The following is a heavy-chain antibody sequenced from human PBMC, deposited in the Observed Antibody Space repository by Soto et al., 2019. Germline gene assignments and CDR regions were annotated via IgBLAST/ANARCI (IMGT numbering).Heavy chain of an antibody. CDR2: IWYDGSNK. CDR1: GFTFSSYG. J-gene: IGHJ4*02. V-gene: IGHV3-33*01. Sequence: QVQLVESGGGVVQPGRSLRLSCAASGFTFSSYGMHWVRQAPGKGLGWVAVIWYDGSNKYYADSVKGRFTISRDNSKNTLYLQMNSLRAEDTAVYYCGRTMVRGEYYFDYWGQGTLVTVSS. D-gene: IGHD3-10*01. CDR3: GRTMVRGEYYFDY.